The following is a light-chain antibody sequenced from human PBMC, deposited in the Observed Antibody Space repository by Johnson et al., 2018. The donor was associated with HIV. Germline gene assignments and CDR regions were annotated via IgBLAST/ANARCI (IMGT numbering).Light chain of an antibody. Sequence: QSVLTQPPSVSAAPGQKVTISCSGSNSNIGNNYVSWYQQLPGTAPKLLIYENNKRPSGIPDRFSGSKSGTSATLAIAGLQTGDEADYYCGTWDSSLSAGVFGTGTNVTVL. CDR3: GTWDSSLSAGV. V-gene: IGLV1-51*02. J-gene: IGLJ1*01. CDR1: NSNIGNNY. CDR2: ENN.